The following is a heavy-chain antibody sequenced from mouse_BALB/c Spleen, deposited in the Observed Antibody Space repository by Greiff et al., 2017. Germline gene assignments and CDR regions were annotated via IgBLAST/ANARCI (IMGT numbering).Heavy chain of an antibody. V-gene: IGHV5-12-2*01. CDR1: GFTFSSYT. D-gene: IGHD2-4*01. Sequence: EVQRVESGGGLVQPGGSLKLSCAASGFTFSSYTMSWVRQTPEKRLEWVAYISNGGGSTYYPDTVKGRFTISRDNAKNTLYLQMSSLKSEDTAMYYCARHGGLPHYYAMDYWGQGTSVTVSS. CDR2: ISNGGGST. CDR3: ARHGGLPHYYAMDY. J-gene: IGHJ4*01.